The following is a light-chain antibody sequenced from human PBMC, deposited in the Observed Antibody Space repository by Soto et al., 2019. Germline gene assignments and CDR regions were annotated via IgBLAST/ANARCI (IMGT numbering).Light chain of an antibody. CDR2: GAS. CDR3: QQYNNWPYT. Sequence: EIVMTQSPATLSVSPGERAALSCRASPSVSSNFAWYQQKPGQAPRLLIYGASTRATGIPARFSGSGSGTEFTLTISSLQSEDFAVYYCQQYNNWPYTFGQGTKLEIK. CDR1: PSVSSN. J-gene: IGKJ2*01. V-gene: IGKV3-15*01.